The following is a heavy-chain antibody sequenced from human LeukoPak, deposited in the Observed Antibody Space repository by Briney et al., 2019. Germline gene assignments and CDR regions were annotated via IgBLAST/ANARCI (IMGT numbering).Heavy chain of an antibody. V-gene: IGHV4-4*02. J-gene: IGHJ5*02. CDR2: VYHTGSS. D-gene: IGHD6-19*01. Sequence: LETLSLTCAVSGGSISSSNWWSWVRQPPGKGLEWIGEVYHTGSSNYNPSLKSRVTISVDKSKSQFSLKLSSVTAADTAVYYCARGGTTVAGTFWFDPWGQGTLVTVSS. CDR1: GGSISSSNW. CDR3: ARGGTTVAGTFWFDP.